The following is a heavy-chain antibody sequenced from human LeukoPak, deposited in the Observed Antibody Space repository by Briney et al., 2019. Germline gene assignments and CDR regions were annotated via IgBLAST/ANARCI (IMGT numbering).Heavy chain of an antibody. J-gene: IGHJ4*02. CDR1: GFTFSSYA. Sequence: GGSLRLSCAASGFTFSSYAMSWVRQAPGKGPEWVSAISGSGGSTYYADSVKGRFTISRDNSKNTLYLQMNSLRAEDTAVYYCAKDRSRDGYNYNYWGQGTLVTVSS. CDR2: ISGSGGST. V-gene: IGHV3-23*01. CDR3: AKDRSRDGYNYNY. D-gene: IGHD5-24*01.